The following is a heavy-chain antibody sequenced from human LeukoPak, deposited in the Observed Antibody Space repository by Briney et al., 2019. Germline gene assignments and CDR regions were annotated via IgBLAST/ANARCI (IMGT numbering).Heavy chain of an antibody. D-gene: IGHD6-19*01. Sequence: GASVKVSCKVSGYTLTELSMHWVRQAPGKGLEWMGGFDPEDGETIYAQKFQGRVTMTRDTSTSTVYMELSSLRSEDTAVYYCARARYSSAWYDYWGQGTLVTVSS. CDR2: FDPEDGET. CDR1: GYTLTELS. V-gene: IGHV1-24*01. CDR3: ARARYSSAWYDY. J-gene: IGHJ4*02.